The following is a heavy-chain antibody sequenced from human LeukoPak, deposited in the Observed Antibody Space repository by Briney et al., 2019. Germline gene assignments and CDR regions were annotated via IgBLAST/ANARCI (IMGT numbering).Heavy chain of an antibody. CDR1: GGSISSSNW. J-gene: IGHJ4*02. V-gene: IGHV4-4*02. D-gene: IGHD3-3*01. Sequence: PSETLSLTCAVSGGSISSSNWWSRVRQPPGKGLEWIGEIYHSGSTNYNPSLKSRVTISVDTSKNQFSLKLSSVTAADTAVYYCASYTVFGVVDYFDYWGQGTLVTVSS. CDR3: ASYTVFGVVDYFDY. CDR2: IYHSGST.